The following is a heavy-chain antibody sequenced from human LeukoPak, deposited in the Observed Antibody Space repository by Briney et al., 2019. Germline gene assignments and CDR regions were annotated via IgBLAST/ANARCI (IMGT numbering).Heavy chain of an antibody. V-gene: IGHV3-23*01. J-gene: IGHJ4*02. CDR1: GFTFSSYA. D-gene: IGHD1-26*01. CDR3: AKDALVGVPFDY. Sequence: GGSLRLSCAASGFTFSSYAMSWVRQAPGKGLEWVSAISGSGGDTYYADSVKGRFTISRGNSKKTLYLQLNSLRAEDTAVYYCAKDALVGVPFDYWGQGALVTVSA. CDR2: ISGSGGDT.